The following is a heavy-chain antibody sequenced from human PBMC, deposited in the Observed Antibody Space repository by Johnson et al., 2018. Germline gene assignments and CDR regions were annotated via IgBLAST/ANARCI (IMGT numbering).Heavy chain of an antibody. V-gene: IGHV3-9*01. Sequence: VQLVQSGGGLVQPSRSLRLSCAASGFTFDDYAMHWVRHAPGKGLEWASGISWNSGRIGYADSVKGRFIISRDNAKNSLYLQMNRLRAEDTALYYFAKDKGRAVAGNYYYYYGMEVCGQGTTVTVS. CDR1: GFTFDDYA. CDR3: AKDKGRAVAGNYYYYYGMEV. CDR2: ISWNSGRI. J-gene: IGHJ6*02. D-gene: IGHD6-19*01.